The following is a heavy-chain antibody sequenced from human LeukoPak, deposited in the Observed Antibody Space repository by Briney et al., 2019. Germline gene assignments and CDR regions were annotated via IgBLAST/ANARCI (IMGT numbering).Heavy chain of an antibody. V-gene: IGHV1-8*03. J-gene: IGHJ6*03. Sequence: ASVTVSFKASVYAFTSYDINWVRQAAGQGREGMGWMNPNSGNTGYAQKFQGRVTITRNTSISTAYMELSSLRSEDTAVYYCAIGHYDFWSGYYGYYYYYYMDVWGKGTTVTVSS. CDR2: MNPNSGNT. CDR3: AIGHYDFWSGYYGYYYYYYMDV. D-gene: IGHD3-3*01. CDR1: VYAFTSYD.